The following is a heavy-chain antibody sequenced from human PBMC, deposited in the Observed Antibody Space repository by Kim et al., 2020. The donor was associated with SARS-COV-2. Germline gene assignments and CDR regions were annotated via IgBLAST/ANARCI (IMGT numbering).Heavy chain of an antibody. CDR3: AKEATGWELQLVMDY. Sequence: GGSLRLSCAASGFTFSSYGMHWVRQAPGKGLEWVAVISYDGSNKYYADSVKGRFTISRDNSKNTLYLQMNSLRAEDTAVYYSAKEATGWELQLVMDYWG. CDR2: ISYDGSNK. D-gene: IGHD1-26*01. J-gene: IGHJ4*01. V-gene: IGHV3-30*18. CDR1: GFTFSSYG.